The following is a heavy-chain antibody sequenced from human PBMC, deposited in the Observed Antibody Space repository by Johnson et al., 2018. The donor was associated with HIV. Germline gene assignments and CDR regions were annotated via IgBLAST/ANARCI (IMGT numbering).Heavy chain of an antibody. D-gene: IGHD2-21*01. J-gene: IGHJ3*01. CDR1: VFTFSSYG. V-gene: IGHV3-30*03. CDR2: ISNDEGDK. CDR3: ARDPITPYERGPDAFDV. Sequence: QVHLVESGGGVVQPGRSLRLSCAASVFTFSSYGMHWVRQAPGQGLEWVAVISNDEGDKHYTDSVKGRFPISRDTAKNTLYLQMNSLRVEDTAVYYCARDPITPYERGPDAFDVWGQGTVVTVSS.